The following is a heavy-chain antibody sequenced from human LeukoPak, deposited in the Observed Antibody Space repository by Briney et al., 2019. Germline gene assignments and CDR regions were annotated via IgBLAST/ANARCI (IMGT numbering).Heavy chain of an antibody. CDR3: AARIAAPASIDY. J-gene: IGHJ4*02. V-gene: IGHV3-30*02. CDR2: IRYDGSNK. Sequence: PGGSLRLSCAASGFTFSSYGMHWVRQAPGKGLEWVAFIRYDGSNKYYADSVKGRFTISRDNSKNTLYLQMNSLRVEDTAVYYCAARIAAPASIDYWGQGILVTVSS. D-gene: IGHD6-13*01. CDR1: GFTFSSYG.